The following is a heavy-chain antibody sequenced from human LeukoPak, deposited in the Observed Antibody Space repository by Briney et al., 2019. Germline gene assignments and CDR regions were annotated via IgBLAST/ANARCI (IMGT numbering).Heavy chain of an antibody. CDR1: GGSFSGYY. V-gene: IGHV4-34*01. CDR2: INHSGST. Sequence: SETLSLTCAVYGGSFSGYYWSWIRQPPGKGLEWIGEINHSGSTNYNPSLKSRVTISVDTSKNQFSLKLSSVTAADTAVYYCARGRLARAPYFDYWGQGTLVIVSS. CDR3: ARGRLARAPYFDY. J-gene: IGHJ4*02. D-gene: IGHD3-10*01.